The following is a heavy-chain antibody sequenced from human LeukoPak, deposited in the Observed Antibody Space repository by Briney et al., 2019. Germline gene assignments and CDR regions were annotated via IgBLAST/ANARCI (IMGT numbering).Heavy chain of an antibody. V-gene: IGHV1-2*02. CDR2: INPNSGGT. Sequence: GASVKVSCKASGYTFTGYYMHWVRQAPGQGLEWMGWINPNSGGTNYAQKFQGRVTMTRDTSISTAYMELSRLRSDDTAVYYCAKDRKTTRALMVDWGQGTLVTVSS. CDR1: GYTFTGYY. D-gene: IGHD2-8*01. CDR3: AKDRKTTRALMVD. J-gene: IGHJ4*02.